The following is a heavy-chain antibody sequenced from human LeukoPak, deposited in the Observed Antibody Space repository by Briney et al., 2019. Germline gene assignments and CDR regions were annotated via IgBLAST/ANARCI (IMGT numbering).Heavy chain of an antibody. CDR3: AKDEYRTSWNFDY. CDR1: GFTFSSYG. D-gene: IGHD2-2*01. CDR2: IWYDGSNK. J-gene: IGHJ4*02. Sequence: GSLRLSCAASGFTFSSYGMHWVRQAPGKGLEWVAVIWYDGSNKYYADSVKGRFTISRDNSKNTLYLQMNSLRAEDTAVYYCAKDEYRTSWNFDYWGQGTLVTVSS. V-gene: IGHV3-33*06.